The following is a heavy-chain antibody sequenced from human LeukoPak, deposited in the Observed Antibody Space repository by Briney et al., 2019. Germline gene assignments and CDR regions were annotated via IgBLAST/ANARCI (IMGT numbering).Heavy chain of an antibody. Sequence: GGSLRLSCAASGFTFSSYSMNWVRQAPGKGLEWVAVLSYDGSDKYYADSVKGRFTISRDNSRNTLYLQMNSLRTEDTAMYYCARDPPDEPFDYWGQGTLVTVSS. D-gene: IGHD1-14*01. J-gene: IGHJ4*02. CDR1: GFTFSSYS. CDR2: LSYDGSDK. V-gene: IGHV3-30*03. CDR3: ARDPPDEPFDY.